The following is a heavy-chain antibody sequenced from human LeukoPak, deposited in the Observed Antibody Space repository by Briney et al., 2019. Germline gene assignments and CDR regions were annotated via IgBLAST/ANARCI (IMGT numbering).Heavy chain of an antibody. CDR1: GFSLSTSGVG. V-gene: IGHV2-5*02. Sequence: SGPTLVKPTQTLTLTCTFSGFSLSTSGVGVGWIRQPPGKALEWLALIYWDDDKRYSPSLKSRLTITKDTSKNQVVLTMTNMDPVDTATYYCAHRLIAAALTGFDPWGQGTLVTVSS. CDR2: IYWDDDK. CDR3: AHRLIAAALTGFDP. J-gene: IGHJ5*02. D-gene: IGHD6-13*01.